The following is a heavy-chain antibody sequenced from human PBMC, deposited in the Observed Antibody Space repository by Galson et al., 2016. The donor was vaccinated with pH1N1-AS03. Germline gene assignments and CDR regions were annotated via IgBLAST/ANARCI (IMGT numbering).Heavy chain of an antibody. V-gene: IGHV2-70*11. CDR2: IDWDNDK. D-gene: IGHD1-26*01. CDR1: GFSLSTNKMC. CDR3: ATTCGTCDRLTHGLDV. J-gene: IGHJ6*02. Sequence: PALVKPTQTLTPTCTFSGFSLSTNKMCVSWIRQPPGKALEWLARIDWDNDKYYSTSLKTRLTISKDTSKNQVVLTMTNMDPADTAIYYCATTCGTCDRLTHGLDVWGQGTTVTVSS.